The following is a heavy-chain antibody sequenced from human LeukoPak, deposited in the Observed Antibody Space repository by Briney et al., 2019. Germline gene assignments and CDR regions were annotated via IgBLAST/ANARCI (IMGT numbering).Heavy chain of an antibody. CDR3: ARLNMVRGVITTNAFDI. CDR2: IYYSGST. D-gene: IGHD3-10*01. Sequence: SETLSLTCTVSGGSISSYYWSWIRQPPGKGLEWIGYIYYSGSTNYNPSLKSRVTISVDTSKNQFSLKLSSVTAADTAVYYCARLNMVRGVITTNAFDIWGQGTMVTVSS. CDR1: GGSISSYY. V-gene: IGHV4-59*08. J-gene: IGHJ3*02.